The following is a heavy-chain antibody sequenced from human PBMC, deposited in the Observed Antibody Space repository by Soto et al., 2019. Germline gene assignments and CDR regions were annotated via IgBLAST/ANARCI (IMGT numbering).Heavy chain of an antibody. V-gene: IGHV3-33*01. D-gene: IGHD6-19*01. CDR3: AREAAGTSSGMTYYYYGMDV. CDR1: GFTFSSYG. CDR2: IWYDGSNK. J-gene: IGHJ6*02. Sequence: GGSLRLSCAASGFTFSSYGMHWVRQAPGKGLEWVAVIWYDGSNKYYADSGKGRFTISRDNSKNKLYLQMNSLRAEDTAVYYCAREAAGTSSGMTYYYYGMDVWGQGTTVTVSS.